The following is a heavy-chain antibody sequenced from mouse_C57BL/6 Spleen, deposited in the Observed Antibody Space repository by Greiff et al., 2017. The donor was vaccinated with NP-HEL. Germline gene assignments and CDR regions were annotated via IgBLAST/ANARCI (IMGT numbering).Heavy chain of an antibody. CDR2: INPNYGTT. CDR3: ARGDYGSSFYFDY. CDR1: GYSFTDYN. V-gene: IGHV1-39*01. J-gene: IGHJ2*01. D-gene: IGHD1-1*01. Sequence: EVQLQQSGPELVKPGASVKISCKASGYSFTDYNMNWVKQSNGKSLEWIGVINPNYGTTSYNQKFKGKATLTADKSSSTAYMELRSLTSEDSAVYFCARGDYGSSFYFDYWGQGTTLTVSS.